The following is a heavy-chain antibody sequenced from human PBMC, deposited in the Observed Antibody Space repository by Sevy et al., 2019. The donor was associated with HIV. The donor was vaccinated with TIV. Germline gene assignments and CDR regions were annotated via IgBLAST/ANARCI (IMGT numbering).Heavy chain of an antibody. D-gene: IGHD3-10*01. V-gene: IGHV3-7*01. CDR2: IKQDGSEK. CDR3: AGDSAVLWFGEEGGDAFDI. Sequence: GGSLRLSCAASGFTFSSYWMSWVRQAPGKGLEWVANIKQDGSEKYYVDSVKGRFTISRDNAKNSLYLQMNSLRAEDRAVYYCAGDSAVLWFGEEGGDAFDIWGQGTMVTVSS. CDR1: GFTFSSYW. J-gene: IGHJ3*02.